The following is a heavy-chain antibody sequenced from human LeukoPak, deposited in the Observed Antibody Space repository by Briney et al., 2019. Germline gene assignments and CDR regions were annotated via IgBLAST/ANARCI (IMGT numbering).Heavy chain of an antibody. CDR3: ARDSYGDEGY. D-gene: IGHD4-17*01. J-gene: IGHJ4*02. CDR1: GGSITSSSYY. CDR2: IYHRGST. Sequence: SETLSLTCTVSGGSITSSSYYWGWIRQPPGKGLEWIGSIYHRGSTYYNPSLKSRVTISVDTSKNQFSLKLSSVTAADTAVYYCARDSYGDEGYWGQGTLVTVSS. V-gene: IGHV4-39*07.